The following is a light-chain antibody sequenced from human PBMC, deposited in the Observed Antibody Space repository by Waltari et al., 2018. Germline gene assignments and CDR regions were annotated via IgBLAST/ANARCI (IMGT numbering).Light chain of an antibody. CDR3: QQYNTYYT. J-gene: IGKJ2*01. Sequence: DVQMTQSPSTLSASVGDTVPIPCRASQSISSWLAWYQQKAGKAPKLLIYKASTVESGVPSRFSGSGSGTEFTLTISSLQPDDLATYYCQQYNTYYTFGQGTILEIK. CDR2: KAS. V-gene: IGKV1-5*03. CDR1: QSISSW.